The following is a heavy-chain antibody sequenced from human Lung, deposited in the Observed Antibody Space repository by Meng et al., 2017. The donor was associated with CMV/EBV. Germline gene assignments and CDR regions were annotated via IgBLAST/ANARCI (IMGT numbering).Heavy chain of an antibody. CDR3: ARVAPSGYRYFDY. Sequence: VQLWQYGSGFKKPGASMTVSCKASGYTFTSHAINWARQTPGQGLEWMGWINTNTGNPTYAQGFTRRFVFSLDTSFRTAYLQISSLKAEDTAVYYCARVAPSGYRYFDYWGQGTLVTVSS. V-gene: IGHV7-4-1*02. J-gene: IGHJ4*02. CDR2: INTNTGNP. D-gene: IGHD3-3*01. CDR1: GYTFTSHA.